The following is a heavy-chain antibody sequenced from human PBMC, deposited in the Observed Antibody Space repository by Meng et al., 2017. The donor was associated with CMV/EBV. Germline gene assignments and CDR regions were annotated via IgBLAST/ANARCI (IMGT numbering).Heavy chain of an antibody. CDR2: ISSSSSYI. CDR3: ACCYYYGMDV. CDR1: GFTFSSYS. V-gene: IGHV3-21*01. J-gene: IGHJ6*02. Sequence: GESLKISCAASGFTFSSYSMNWVRQAPGKGLEWVSSISSSSSYIYYADSVKGRFTISRDNAKNSLYLQMNSLRAEDTAVYYCACCYYYGMDVWGQGTTVTVSS.